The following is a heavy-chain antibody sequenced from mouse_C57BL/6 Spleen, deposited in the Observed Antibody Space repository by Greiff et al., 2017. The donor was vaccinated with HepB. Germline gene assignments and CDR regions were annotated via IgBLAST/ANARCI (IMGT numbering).Heavy chain of an antibody. D-gene: IGHD2-4*01. CDR1: GYTFTDYN. CDR2: INPNNGGT. Sequence: EVQLQQSGPELVKPGASVKIPCKASGYTFTDYNMDWVKQSHGKSLEWIGDINPNNGGTIYNQKFKGKATLTVDKSSSTAYMELRSLTSEDTAVDYCARGGDYDDGGYYYAMDYWGQGTSVTVSS. CDR3: ARGGDYDDGGYYYAMDY. J-gene: IGHJ4*01. V-gene: IGHV1-18*01.